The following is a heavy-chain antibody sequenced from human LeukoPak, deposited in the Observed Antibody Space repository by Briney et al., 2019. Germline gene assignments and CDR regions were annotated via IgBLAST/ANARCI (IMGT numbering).Heavy chain of an antibody. CDR3: ARYSTSNLYHYYGMDV. D-gene: IGHD2/OR15-2a*01. CDR2: VSYSGNT. J-gene: IGHJ6*02. Sequence: SETLSLTCTVSGGSISRSYWNWIRQPPGKELEWIGYVSYSGNTNYNPSLKSRVTMSVDTSKTQFSLKLRSVTAADTAVYYCARYSTSNLYHYYGMDVWGQGTTVTVSS. CDR1: GGSISRSY. V-gene: IGHV4-59*01.